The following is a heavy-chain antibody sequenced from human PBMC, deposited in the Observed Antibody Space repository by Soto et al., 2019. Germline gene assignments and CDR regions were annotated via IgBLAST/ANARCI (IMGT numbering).Heavy chain of an antibody. V-gene: IGHV4-39*01. CDR3: ARRSRIAVAGNLDS. CDR2: IYYSGST. Sequence: QLQLQESGPGLVKPSETLSLICTVSGGSISSSPYFWGWIRQPPGRGLEWIGNIYYSGSTHYNPSLKSRVTISVDTSKNQFSLKLISVTAADTAVYYCARRSRIAVAGNLDSWGQGTLVTVSS. CDR1: GGSISSSPYF. D-gene: IGHD6-19*01. J-gene: IGHJ4*02.